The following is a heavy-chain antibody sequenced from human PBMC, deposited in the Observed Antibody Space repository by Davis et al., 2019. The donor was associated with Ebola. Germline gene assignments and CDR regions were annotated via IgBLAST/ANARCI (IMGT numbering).Heavy chain of an antibody. CDR3: ARHIRFLEWLLYRENWFDP. J-gene: IGHJ5*02. V-gene: IGHV1-18*01. D-gene: IGHD3-3*01. Sequence: ASVKVSCKASGYTFTSYGISWVRQAPGQGLEWMGWISAYNGNTNYAQKLQGRVTMTTDTSTSTAYMELRSLRSDDTAVYYCARHIRFLEWLLYRENWFDPWGQGTQVTVSS. CDR2: ISAYNGNT. CDR1: GYTFTSYG.